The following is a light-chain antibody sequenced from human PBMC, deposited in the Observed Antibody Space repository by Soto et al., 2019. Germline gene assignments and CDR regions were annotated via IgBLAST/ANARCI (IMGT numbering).Light chain of an antibody. V-gene: IGKV1-5*01. CDR2: DGS. Sequence: DIQMTQSPSTLSASVGDRVTISCRASQSISGWLACYQQKAGKAPKLLIYDGSTLENGVPSRFSGSGSGTEFTLTISSLQPDDFATYYCQQYNNYPYTFGQGTKLEIK. CDR3: QQYNNYPYT. CDR1: QSISGW. J-gene: IGKJ2*01.